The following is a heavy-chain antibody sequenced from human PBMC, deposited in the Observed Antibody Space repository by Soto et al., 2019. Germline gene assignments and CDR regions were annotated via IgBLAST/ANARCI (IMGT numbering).Heavy chain of an antibody. J-gene: IGHJ6*02. Sequence: GGSLRLSCAASGFSFSLYGMQWVRQAPGKGLEWVAVIWYDGSNKYYADSVKGRFTISRDNSKNTLYLQMNSLRAEDTAVYYSARDRPSSFGIAAADPYYYYYGMDVWGQGTTVTVSS. CDR3: ARDRPSSFGIAAADPYYYYYGMDV. CDR2: IWYDGSNK. D-gene: IGHD6-13*01. V-gene: IGHV3-33*01. CDR1: GFSFSLYG.